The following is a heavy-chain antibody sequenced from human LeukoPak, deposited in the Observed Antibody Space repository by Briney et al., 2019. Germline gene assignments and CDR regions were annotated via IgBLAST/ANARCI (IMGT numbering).Heavy chain of an antibody. CDR3: ARENVNGDYDQSWYFDL. CDR1: GFTVSTNY. CDR2: INSDGSST. Sequence: PGGSLRLSCAVSGFTVSTNYMGWVRQAPGKGLVWVSRINSDGSSTSYADSVKGRFTISRDNAKNTLYLQMNSLRAEDTAVYYCARENVNGDYDQSWYFDLWGRGTLVTVSS. D-gene: IGHD4-17*01. V-gene: IGHV3-74*01. J-gene: IGHJ2*01.